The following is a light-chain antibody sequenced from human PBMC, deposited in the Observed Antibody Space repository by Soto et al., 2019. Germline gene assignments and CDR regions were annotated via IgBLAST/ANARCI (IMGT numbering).Light chain of an antibody. CDR2: AAS. Sequence: VPLTQSPSSLSASVGDRVTLTCRASQSISNFLNWYQQKAGKAPKLLIYAASSLHIGVPSRFSGSGSGTDFTLTIRSVHPEYFATYYCQQSYCPLKTFGQGTKVEIK. V-gene: IGKV1-39*01. CDR3: QQSYCPLKT. CDR1: QSISNF. J-gene: IGKJ1*01.